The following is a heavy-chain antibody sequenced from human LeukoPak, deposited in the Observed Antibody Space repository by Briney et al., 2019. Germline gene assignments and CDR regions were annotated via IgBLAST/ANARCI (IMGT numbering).Heavy chain of an antibody. D-gene: IGHD3-22*01. J-gene: IGHJ6*02. CDR2: INHSGST. CDR1: GGSFSGYY. Sequence: PSETLPLTCAVYGGSFSGYYWSWIRQPPGKGLEWIGEINHSGSTNYNPSLKSRVTISVDTSKNQFSLKLSSVTAADTAVYYCARGDYYDSSFYGMDVWGQGTTVTVSS. CDR3: ARGDYYDSSFYGMDV. V-gene: IGHV4-34*01.